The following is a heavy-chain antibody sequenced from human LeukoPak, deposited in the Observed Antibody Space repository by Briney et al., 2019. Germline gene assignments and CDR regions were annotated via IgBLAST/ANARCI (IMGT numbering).Heavy chain of an antibody. CDR1: GFTFSSYA. V-gene: IGHV3-30-3*01. Sequence: PGRSLRLSCAASGFTFSSYAMHWVRQAPGKGLEWVAVISYDGSNKYYADSVKGRFTISRDNSKNTLYLQMNSLRAEDTAVYYCARALDSRYTAMVSGYWGQGPLVTVSS. D-gene: IGHD5-18*01. CDR3: ARALDSRYTAMVSGY. CDR2: ISYDGSNK. J-gene: IGHJ4*02.